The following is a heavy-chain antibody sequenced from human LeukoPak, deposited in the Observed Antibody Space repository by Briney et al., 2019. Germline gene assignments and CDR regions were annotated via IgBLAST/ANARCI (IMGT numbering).Heavy chain of an antibody. Sequence: ASVKVSCKASDYTFTSYGISWVRQAPGQGLEWMGWISAYNGDTSYAQKLQGRVTMTTDTSTSTAYMELRSLRSDDTAVYYCARAGYSGYDFDYWGQGTLVTVSS. J-gene: IGHJ4*02. CDR1: DYTFTSYG. V-gene: IGHV1-18*01. CDR2: ISAYNGDT. CDR3: ARAGYSGYDFDY. D-gene: IGHD5-12*01.